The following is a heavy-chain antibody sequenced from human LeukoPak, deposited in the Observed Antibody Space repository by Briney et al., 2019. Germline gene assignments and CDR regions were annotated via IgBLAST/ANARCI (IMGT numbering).Heavy chain of an antibody. J-gene: IGHJ4*02. CDR1: GFTFSSYA. CDR2: ISGSSGST. V-gene: IGHV3-23*01. CDR3: AKTLHYGHYGKFDY. D-gene: IGHD4-17*01. Sequence: GGSLRLSCAASGFTFSSYAMSWVRQAPGKGLEWVSAISGSSGSTYYADSVKGRFTISRDNSKNTLCLQMNSLRAEDTAVYYCAKTLHYGHYGKFDYWGQGTLVTVSS.